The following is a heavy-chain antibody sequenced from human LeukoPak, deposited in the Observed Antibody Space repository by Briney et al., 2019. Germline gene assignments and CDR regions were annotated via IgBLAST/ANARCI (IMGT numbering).Heavy chain of an antibody. CDR1: GCTFISYA. CDR3: ATQWLVIYY. CDR2: SSVSCGST. Sequence: GGSLRLSCAASGCTFISYAMSWLRQAPGKGLEGVSASSVSCGSTYYADSVKGRFTISRDNSTTPLYLQMNSLRTEDPALYYCATQWLVIYYWGQGTLVTVSS. V-gene: IGHV3-23*01. D-gene: IGHD6-19*01. J-gene: IGHJ4*02.